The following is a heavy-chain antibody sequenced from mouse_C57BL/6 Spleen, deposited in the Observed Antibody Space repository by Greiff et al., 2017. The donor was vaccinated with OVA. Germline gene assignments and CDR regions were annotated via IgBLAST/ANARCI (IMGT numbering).Heavy chain of an antibody. D-gene: IGHD2-3*01. Sequence: EADGGLVQPKGSLKLSCAPSGFTFNTYAMHWVRQAPGKGLEWVARIRSKSSNYATYYADSVKDRFTISRDDSQSMLYLQMNNLKTEDTAMYYCVRDGYWDWYFDVWGTGTTVTVSS. J-gene: IGHJ1*03. CDR1: GFTFNTYA. V-gene: IGHV10-3*01. CDR2: IRSKSSNYAT. CDR3: VRDGYWDWYFDV.